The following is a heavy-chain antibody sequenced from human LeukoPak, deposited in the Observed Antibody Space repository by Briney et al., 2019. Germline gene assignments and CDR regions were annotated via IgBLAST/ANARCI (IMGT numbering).Heavy chain of an antibody. Sequence: GGSLRLSCAASGFTFSSYSMNWVRQAPGKGLEWVSSISSSSYIYYADSVKGRFTISRDNAKNSLYLQMNSLRAEDTAVYYCARVGGDSGYDWYYYYYGMDVWGQGTTVTVSS. V-gene: IGHV3-21*01. D-gene: IGHD5-12*01. CDR3: ARVGGDSGYDWYYYYYGMDV. CDR1: GFTFSSYS. CDR2: ISSSSYI. J-gene: IGHJ6*02.